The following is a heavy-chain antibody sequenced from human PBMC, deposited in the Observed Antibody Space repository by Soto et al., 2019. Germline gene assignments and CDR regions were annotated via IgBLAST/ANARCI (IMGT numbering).Heavy chain of an antibody. CDR2: IYYSGST. D-gene: IGHD2-2*02. J-gene: IGHJ4*02. V-gene: IGHV4-39*01. CDR3: ARYCSSTSCYIEGLVY. CDR1: GGSISSSSYY. Sequence: SETLSLTCTVSGGSISSSSYYWGWIRQPPGKGLEWIGSIYYSGSTYYNPCLKSRVTISVDTSKNQFSLKLSSVTAADTAVYYCARYCSSTSCYIEGLVYWGQGTLVTVSS.